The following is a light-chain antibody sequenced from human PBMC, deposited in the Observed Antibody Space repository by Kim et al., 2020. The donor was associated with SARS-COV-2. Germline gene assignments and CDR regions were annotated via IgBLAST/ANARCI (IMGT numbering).Light chain of an antibody. Sequence: DIQMTQSPSAMSASVGDTVTITCRASQGISNYLAWFQQKPGKVPERLIYAASSLHSGDPSRFSGAGSGTEFTLTISSLQPEDFATYYCLQHNSYPVTFGGGTKVDIK. CDR2: AAS. V-gene: IGKV1-17*03. CDR1: QGISNY. CDR3: LQHNSYPVT. J-gene: IGKJ4*01.